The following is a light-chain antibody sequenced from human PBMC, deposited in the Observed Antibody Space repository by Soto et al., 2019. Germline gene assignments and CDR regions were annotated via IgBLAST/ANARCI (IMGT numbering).Light chain of an antibody. V-gene: IGKV3-15*01. J-gene: IGKJ2*01. CDR1: QSVSSK. CDR3: QQYNNWPRAYT. CDR2: GAS. Sequence: EIVMTQSPATLSVSPGERATLSCRASQSVSSKLAWYQQKPGQAPRLLIYGASTRATVIPARFSGSGSGTVFTLTISSLQSEDFAVYYCQQYNNWPRAYTFGQGTKLEIK.